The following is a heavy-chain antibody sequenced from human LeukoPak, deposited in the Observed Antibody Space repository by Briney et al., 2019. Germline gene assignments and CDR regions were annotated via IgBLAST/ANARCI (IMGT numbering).Heavy chain of an antibody. CDR3: ARLELRSRYYYYGMDV. CDR2: IYYSGST. D-gene: IGHD2-15*01. Sequence: PSETLSLTCTVSGGSISNSNYYWGWLRQPPGKGLEWIGSIYYSGSTYYNPSLKSRVTISVDTSKNQFSLKLSSVTAADTAVYYCARLELRSRYYYYGMDVWGQGTTVTVSS. J-gene: IGHJ6*02. V-gene: IGHV4-39*01. CDR1: GGSISNSNYY.